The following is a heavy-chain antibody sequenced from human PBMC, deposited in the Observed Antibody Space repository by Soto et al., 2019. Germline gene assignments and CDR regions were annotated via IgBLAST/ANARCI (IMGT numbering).Heavy chain of an antibody. CDR1: GDSVSSTTDA. CDR2: KYYMSNWRH. Sequence: QTLSLTCAISGDSVSSTTDAWNWIRSSPSRGLEWLGRKYYMSNWRHDYAVSVKSRITVNPDTSKNHFPLQLNSVTPDDTAVYYCARGVAGSGFDLWGQGTLVNVSS. D-gene: IGHD6-19*01. J-gene: IGHJ4*02. V-gene: IGHV6-1*01. CDR3: ARGVAGSGFDL.